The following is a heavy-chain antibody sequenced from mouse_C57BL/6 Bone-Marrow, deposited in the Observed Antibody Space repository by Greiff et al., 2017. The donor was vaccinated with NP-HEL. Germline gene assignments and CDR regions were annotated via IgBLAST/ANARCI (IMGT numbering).Heavy chain of an antibody. Sequence: VQLQQSGAELVKPGASVKISCKASGYAFSSYWMNWVKQRPGKGLEWIGQIYPGDGDTNYNGKFKGKATLTADKSSSTAYMQLSSLTSEDSAVYFCARAHPYYPWFAYWGQGTLVTVSA. V-gene: IGHV1-80*01. CDR2: IYPGDGDT. CDR3: ARAHPYYPWFAY. CDR1: GYAFSSYW. J-gene: IGHJ3*01. D-gene: IGHD1-1*02.